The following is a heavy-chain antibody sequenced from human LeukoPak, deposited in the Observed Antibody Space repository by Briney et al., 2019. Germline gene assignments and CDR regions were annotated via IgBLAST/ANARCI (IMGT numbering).Heavy chain of an antibody. D-gene: IGHD3-16*02. CDR3: ARTSYDYVWGSYRSNFDY. Sequence: GGSLKISCKGSGYSFTSYWIGWVRQMPGKGLEWMGIIYPGDSDTRYSPSFQGQVTISADKSISTAYLQWSSLKASDTAMYYCARTSYDYVWGSYRSNFDYWGQGTLVTVSS. V-gene: IGHV5-51*01. CDR2: IYPGDSDT. CDR1: GYSFTSYW. J-gene: IGHJ4*02.